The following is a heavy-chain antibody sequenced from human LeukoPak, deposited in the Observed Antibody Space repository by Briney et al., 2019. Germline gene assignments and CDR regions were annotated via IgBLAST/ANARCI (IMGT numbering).Heavy chain of an antibody. J-gene: IGHJ4*02. D-gene: IGHD6-6*01. Sequence: SETLSLTCTVSGGSISSYYWSLIRQPPGKGLEWIGYIYYSGSTNYNPSLKSRVTISVDTSKNQFSLKLSSVTAADTAVYYCATSYSSSSVDFDYWGQGTLVTVSS. CDR1: GGSISSYY. V-gene: IGHV4-59*01. CDR2: IYYSGST. CDR3: ATSYSSSSVDFDY.